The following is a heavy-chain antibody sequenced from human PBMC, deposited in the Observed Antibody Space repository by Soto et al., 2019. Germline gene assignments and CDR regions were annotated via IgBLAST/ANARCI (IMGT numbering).Heavy chain of an antibody. CDR1: DCYISNYY. CDR2: MYYNGNI. V-gene: IGHV4-59*01. Sequence: PETLSRTRNVSDCYISNYYWTCVRQSPEKGLEWIDYMYYNGNINYNPSLKSRVTISIDTSKNQFSLTLKSVTAADTAAYYCASGGNWFDPWGQGVLVTVSS. J-gene: IGHJ5*02. D-gene: IGHD3-16*01. CDR3: ASGGNWFDP.